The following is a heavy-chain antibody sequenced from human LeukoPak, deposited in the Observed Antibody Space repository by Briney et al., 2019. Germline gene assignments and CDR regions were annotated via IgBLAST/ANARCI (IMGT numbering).Heavy chain of an antibody. CDR1: GFTFTSFY. CDR2: INPSGHTT. J-gene: IGHJ4*02. D-gene: IGHD6-6*01. V-gene: IGHV1-46*01. CDR3: ARRIAARSGFDY. Sequence: GASVKISCKASGFTFTSFYMHWVRQAPGQGLEWMGIINPSGHTTDYAQKFQGRVTMTRDTPTSTAYMELRSLRSDDTAVYYCARRIAARSGFDYWGQGTLVTVSS.